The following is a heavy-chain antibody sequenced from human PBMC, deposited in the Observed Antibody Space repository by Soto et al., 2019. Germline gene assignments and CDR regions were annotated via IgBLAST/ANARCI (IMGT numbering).Heavy chain of an antibody. V-gene: IGHV3-13*05. CDR2: IATGGDP. D-gene: IGHD2-2*01. J-gene: IGHJ4*02. CDR3: VRCLTYCSGTHCSSDDFDY. Sequence: GGSLRLSCTASGFTFTNYDMHWIRQVSGKGLEGVAAIATGGDPYYPGSVRGRFSVSRENAKNSLYLQVDNQRAGHTAVYYCVRCLTYCSGTHCSSDDFDYWGQGTLVTVSS. CDR1: GFTFTNYD.